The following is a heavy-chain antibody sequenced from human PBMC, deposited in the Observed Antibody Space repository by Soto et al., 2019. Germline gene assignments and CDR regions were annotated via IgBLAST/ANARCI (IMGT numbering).Heavy chain of an antibody. V-gene: IGHV3-7*03. CDR2: IKQEGSER. D-gene: IGHD3-16*01. CDR3: ARETPGGWRTPGYYFDY. Sequence: PGGSLTLSCAASGFTFSIYCISLVRQAPGKGLEWVANIKQEGSERYYVDSVKGRFTISRDNAKNSLYLQKNTLRAEDTAVYYCARETPGGWRTPGYYFDYWGQGTLVTVSS. CDR1: GFTFSIYC. J-gene: IGHJ4*02.